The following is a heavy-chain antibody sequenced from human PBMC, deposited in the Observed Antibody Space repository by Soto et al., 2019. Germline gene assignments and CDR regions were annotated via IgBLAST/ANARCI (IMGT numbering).Heavy chain of an antibody. CDR2: IYTSGIT. V-gene: IGHV4-4*07. J-gene: IGHJ4*02. CDR3: ARDSPVGPAAFDY. Sequence: SETLSLTCTVSGGSISSYDWSWIRQPAGKGLEWIGRIYTSGITNYNPSLKSRVTMSVDTSKNQFSLKLSSVTAADTAVYYCARDSPVGPAAFDYWGQGTLVTVSS. D-gene: IGHD2-2*01. CDR1: GGSISSYD.